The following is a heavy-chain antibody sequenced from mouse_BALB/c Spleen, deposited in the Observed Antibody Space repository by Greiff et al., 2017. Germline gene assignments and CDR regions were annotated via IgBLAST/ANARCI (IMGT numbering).Heavy chain of an antibody. D-gene: IGHD1-1*01. J-gene: IGHJ1*01. CDR1: GFTFSSYG. CDR3: ARAYYYGSSYGYFDV. V-gene: IGHV5-6-3*01. Sequence: EVKLVESGGGLVQPGGSLKLSCAASGFTFSSYGMSWVRQTPDKRLELVATINSNGGSTYYPDSVKGRFTISRDNAKNTLYLQMSSLKSEDTAMYYCARAYYYGSSYGYFDVWGAGTTVTVSS. CDR2: INSNGGST.